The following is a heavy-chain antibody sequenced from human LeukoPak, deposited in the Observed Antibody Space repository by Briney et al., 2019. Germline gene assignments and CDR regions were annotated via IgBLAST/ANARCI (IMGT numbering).Heavy chain of an antibody. J-gene: IGHJ4*02. Sequence: SVKVSCKASGGTFSSYAISWVRQAPGQGLEWMGRIIPILGIANYAQNFQGRVTITADKSTSTAYMELSSLRSEDTAVYYCARDRRYCSGGSYYSSFDYWGQGTLVTVSS. CDR3: ARDRRYCSGGSYYSSFDY. D-gene: IGHD2-15*01. CDR2: IIPILGIA. V-gene: IGHV1-69*04. CDR1: GGTFSSYA.